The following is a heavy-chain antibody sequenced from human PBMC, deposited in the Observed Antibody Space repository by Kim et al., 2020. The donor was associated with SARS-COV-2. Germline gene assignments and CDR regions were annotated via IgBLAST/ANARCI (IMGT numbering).Heavy chain of an antibody. V-gene: IGHV3-13*01. CDR2: IMAGGDT. CDR3: VRRPNGWPHGFDM. D-gene: IGHD2-8*01. CDR1: GFTFSSYD. J-gene: IGHJ3*02. Sequence: GGSLRLSCAASGFTFSSYDLHWVRQTPGKGLEWVSGIMAGGDTFYSDSVKGRFIISREIAKSSLYFQMNNLTAEDTAVYYCVRRPNGWPHGFDMWGQGTTLTVSS.